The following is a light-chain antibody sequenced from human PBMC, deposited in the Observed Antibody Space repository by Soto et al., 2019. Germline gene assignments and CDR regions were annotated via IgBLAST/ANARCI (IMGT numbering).Light chain of an antibody. Sequence: EIVLTQSPGTLSLPPGERATLSCRASQSVSSSCLAWYQQKPGQAPRLLIYGASSRATGIPDRFSGSGSGTDFTLTISRLEPEDFAVYYCQQYGSSPPWTFGQGTKV. CDR2: GAS. V-gene: IGKV3-20*01. J-gene: IGKJ1*01. CDR3: QQYGSSPPWT. CDR1: QSVSSSC.